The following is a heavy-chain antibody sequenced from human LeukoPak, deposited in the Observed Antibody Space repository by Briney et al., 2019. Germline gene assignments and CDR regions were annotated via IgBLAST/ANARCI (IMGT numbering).Heavy chain of an antibody. J-gene: IGHJ5*02. CDR1: GFTFSSYA. Sequence: GGSLRLSCAASGFTFSSYAMHWVRQAPGKGLEYVSAISSNGGSTYYANSVKGRFTISRDNSKNTLYLQMGSLRAEDMAVYYCARAIVGATGIYNWFDPWGQGTLVTVSS. V-gene: IGHV3-64*01. CDR2: ISSNGGST. CDR3: ARAIVGATGIYNWFDP. D-gene: IGHD1-26*01.